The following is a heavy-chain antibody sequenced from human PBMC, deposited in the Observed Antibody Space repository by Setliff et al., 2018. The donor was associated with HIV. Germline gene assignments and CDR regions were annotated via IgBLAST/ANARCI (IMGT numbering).Heavy chain of an antibody. CDR1: GGTFSTYA. V-gene: IGHV1-69*05. CDR2: IVPIFGIA. D-gene: IGHD5-18*01. CDR3: ARDGHSYGYSDY. J-gene: IGHJ4*02. Sequence: GASVKVSCKASGGTFSTYAMSWVRQAPGQGLEWMGGIVPIFGIANYAQKFQGRVTISTDESRSTVYMELSSLTSEDTAVYYCARDGHSYGYSDYWGQGTLVTVSS.